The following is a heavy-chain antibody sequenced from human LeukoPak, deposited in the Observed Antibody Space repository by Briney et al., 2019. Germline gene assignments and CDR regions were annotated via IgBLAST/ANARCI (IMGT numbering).Heavy chain of an antibody. Sequence: GASVKVSCKASGYTFTSYDINWVRQATGQGLEWMGWMNPNSGNTGYAQKFQGRVTITRNASISTAYMELSSLRSEDTAVYYCARGGLPIVGATRDFDYWGQGTLVTVSS. V-gene: IGHV1-8*03. CDR3: ARGGLPIVGATRDFDY. D-gene: IGHD1-26*01. CDR1: GYTFTSYD. J-gene: IGHJ4*02. CDR2: MNPNSGNT.